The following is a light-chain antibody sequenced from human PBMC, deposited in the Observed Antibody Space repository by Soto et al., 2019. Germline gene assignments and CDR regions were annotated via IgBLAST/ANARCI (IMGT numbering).Light chain of an antibody. V-gene: IGKV1-39*01. Sequence: DFQVSQSPSALSASVAERVTTTCLARQSISTYLHWYQQKPGTAPKLLIYATSNLQSGVPSRFSGSGSGTDFTLTINSLQPEDFATYYCQQSDSTPCTFGQGTKV. CDR1: QSISTY. J-gene: IGKJ1*01. CDR3: QQSDSTPCT. CDR2: ATS.